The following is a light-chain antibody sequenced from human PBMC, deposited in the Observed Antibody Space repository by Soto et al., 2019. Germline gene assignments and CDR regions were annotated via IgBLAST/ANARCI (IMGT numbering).Light chain of an antibody. CDR1: QSISFY. J-gene: IGKJ3*01. CDR3: QQSYRTRFT. V-gene: IGKV1-39*01. CDR2: AAS. Sequence: DIQMTQSPSSLSASVGDRVTITCRAGQSISFYLNWYQQRPGKAPKLLIYAASSLQSGVPSRFSGSGSGTDVTLTISSLQPEDFATYYCQQSYRTRFTFGPGTKVDVK.